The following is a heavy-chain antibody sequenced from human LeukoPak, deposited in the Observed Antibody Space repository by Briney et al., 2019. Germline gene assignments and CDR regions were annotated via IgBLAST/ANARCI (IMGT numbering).Heavy chain of an antibody. V-gene: IGHV4-39*02. Sequence: SETLSLTCTVSGGSISSSSYYWGWIRQPPGKGLEWIGSIYYSGSTYYNPSLKSRVTISVDTSKNQFSLKLSSVTAADTAVYFCARDGAGYCSSPSCRAGVDYWGQGTLVTVSS. CDR2: IYYSGST. CDR1: GGSISSSSYY. D-gene: IGHD2-2*01. CDR3: ARDGAGYCSSPSCRAGVDY. J-gene: IGHJ4*02.